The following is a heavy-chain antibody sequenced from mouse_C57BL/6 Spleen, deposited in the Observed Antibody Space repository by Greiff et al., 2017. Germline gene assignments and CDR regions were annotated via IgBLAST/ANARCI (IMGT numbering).Heavy chain of an antibody. CDR2: IWTGGGT. D-gene: IGHD2-3*01. CDR3: ASSMMVTTPFAY. V-gene: IGHV2-9-1*01. J-gene: IGHJ3*01. CDR1: GFSLTSYA. Sequence: QVQLKESGPGLVAPSQSLSITCTVSGFSLTSYAISWVRQPPGKGLEWLGVIWTGGGTNYNSALKSRLSISKDNSKSQVFLNMTSLQTYDTARYYCASSMMVTTPFAYWGQGTLVTVSA.